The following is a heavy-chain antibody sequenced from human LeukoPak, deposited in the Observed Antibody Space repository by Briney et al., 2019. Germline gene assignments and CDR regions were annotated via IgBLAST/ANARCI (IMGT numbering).Heavy chain of an antibody. Sequence: PGGSLRLSCAASGFTFSSYWMHWVRQAPGKGLVWVSRINSDGSSTSYADSVKGRFTISRDNAKNTLYLQMNSLRAEDTAVYYCARVGGRYYYDSSGYPGDYWGQGTLVTVSS. D-gene: IGHD3-22*01. CDR2: INSDGSST. J-gene: IGHJ4*02. CDR3: ARVGGRYYYDSSGYPGDY. CDR1: GFTFSSYW. V-gene: IGHV3-74*01.